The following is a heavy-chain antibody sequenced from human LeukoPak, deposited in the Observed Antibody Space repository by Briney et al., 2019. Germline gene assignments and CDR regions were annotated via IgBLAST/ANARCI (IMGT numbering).Heavy chain of an antibody. D-gene: IGHD4-17*01. CDR3: ARGYTKDMTSVTHFDY. J-gene: IGHJ4*02. Sequence: ASVKVSCKAYGYTFTSYTMNWVRQAPGQGLEWMGWINTNTGNPTYAQGFTGRFVFSLETSVSTAYLQISSLNAEDTAVYYCARGYTKDMTSVTHFDYWGQGTLVTVSS. CDR1: GYTFTSYT. CDR2: INTNTGNP. V-gene: IGHV7-4-1*02.